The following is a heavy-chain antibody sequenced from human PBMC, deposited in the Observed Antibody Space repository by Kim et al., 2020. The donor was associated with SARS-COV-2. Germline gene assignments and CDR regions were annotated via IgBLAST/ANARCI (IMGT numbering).Heavy chain of an antibody. CDR3: AKGVSITIFGVVNIPVLPECYFDY. D-gene: IGHD3-3*01. Sequence: GGSLRLSCAASGFTFSSYAMSWVRQAPGKGLEWVSAISGSGGSTYYADAVKGRFTISRDNSKNTLYLQMNSLRAEDTAVYYCAKGVSITIFGVVNIPVLPECYFDYWGQGTLVTVSS. V-gene: IGHV3-23*01. CDR1: GFTFSSYA. CDR2: ISGSGGST. J-gene: IGHJ4*02.